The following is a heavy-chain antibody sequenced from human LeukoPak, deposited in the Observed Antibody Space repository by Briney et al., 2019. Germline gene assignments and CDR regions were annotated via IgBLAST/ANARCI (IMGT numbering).Heavy chain of an antibody. Sequence: PSETLSLTSTVPGGSVTRYYSSWIRQSPRKGLGWMGYIYYTGRRTYNPPLKSRATTPTHRSNNQTPLNRNSVTSAHTTRSYIARVGGAPLGAFDIWGQGTMVTVSS. CDR3: ARVGGAPLGAFDI. D-gene: IGHD3-16*01. CDR1: GGSVTRYY. CDR2: IYYTGRR. J-gene: IGHJ3*02. V-gene: IGHV4-59*02.